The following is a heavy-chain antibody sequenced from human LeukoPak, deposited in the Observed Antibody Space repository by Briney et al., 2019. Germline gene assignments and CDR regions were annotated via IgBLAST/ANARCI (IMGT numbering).Heavy chain of an antibody. CDR3: ARAATFGGVITNH. D-gene: IGHD3-16*02. CDR2: INAGNGNT. V-gene: IGHV1-3*01. CDR1: GYTFTSCA. J-gene: IGHJ4*02. Sequence: ASVKVSCKASGYTFTSCAMHWVRQAPGQRLEWMGWINAGNGNTKYSQKFQGRVTITRDTSASTAYMELSSLRSEDTAVYYCARAATFGGVITNHWGQGTLVTVSS.